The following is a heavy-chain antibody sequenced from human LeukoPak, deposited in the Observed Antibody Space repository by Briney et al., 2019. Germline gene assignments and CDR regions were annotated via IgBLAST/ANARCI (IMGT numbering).Heavy chain of an antibody. Sequence: GGSLRLSCAASGLTFSSYAMHWVRQAPGKGLEWVAVISYDGGNKYYADSVKGRFTISRDNSKNTLYLQMNSLRAEDTAVYYCARDLRDMITFGGVIGYWGQGTLVTVSS. J-gene: IGHJ4*02. D-gene: IGHD3-16*02. CDR3: ARDLRDMITFGGVIGY. CDR1: GLTFSSYA. CDR2: ISYDGGNK. V-gene: IGHV3-30-3*01.